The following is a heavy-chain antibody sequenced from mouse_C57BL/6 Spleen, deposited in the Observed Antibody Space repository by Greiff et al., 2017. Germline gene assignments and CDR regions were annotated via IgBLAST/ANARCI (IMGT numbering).Heavy chain of an antibody. D-gene: IGHD2-5*01. Sequence: VQLQQSGAELVRPGASVKLSCTASGFNIKDDYMPWVKQRPEQGLEWIGWIDPENGDTEYASKFQGKATITADTSSNTAYLQLSSLTSEDTAVYYGTTRESNYEGALDYWGQGTTLTVSS. J-gene: IGHJ2*01. CDR2: IDPENGDT. CDR1: GFNIKDDY. CDR3: TTRESNYEGALDY. V-gene: IGHV14-4*01.